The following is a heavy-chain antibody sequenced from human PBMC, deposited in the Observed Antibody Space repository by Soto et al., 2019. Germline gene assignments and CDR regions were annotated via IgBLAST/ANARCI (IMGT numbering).Heavy chain of an antibody. J-gene: IGHJ6*02. CDR2: IYYSGST. CDR3: ARVYGYRLNYYYGMDV. Sequence: SETLSLTCTFSGGSISSYYWSWIRQPPGKGLEWIGYIYYSGSTNYNPSLKSRVTISVDTSKNQFSLKLSSVTAADTAVYYCARVYGYRLNYYYGMDVWGQGTTVTVSS. CDR1: GGSISSYY. V-gene: IGHV4-59*01. D-gene: IGHD2-8*01.